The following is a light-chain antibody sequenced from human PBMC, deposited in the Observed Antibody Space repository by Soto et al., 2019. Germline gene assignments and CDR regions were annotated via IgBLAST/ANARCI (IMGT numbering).Light chain of an antibody. V-gene: IGKV3-15*01. J-gene: IGKJ4*01. CDR2: GAF. CDR3: QQYKNWPPLT. CDR1: QSVSFH. Sequence: EIMMTQSPATLSVSPGETATLSCRASQSVSFHLAWYQQKPGQGPRLLIYGAFTRATGIPARFSGSGSGTDFTLTISSLQSEDFAVYYCQQYKNWPPLTFGGGTKVEIK.